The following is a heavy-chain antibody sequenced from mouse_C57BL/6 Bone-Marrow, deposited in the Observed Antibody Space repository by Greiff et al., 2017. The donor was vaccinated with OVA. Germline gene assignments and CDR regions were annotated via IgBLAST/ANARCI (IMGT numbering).Heavy chain of an antibody. Sequence: VHVKQSGPELVKPGASVKMSCKASGYTFTDYNMHWVKQSHGKSLEWIGYINPNNGGTSYNQKFKGKATLTVNKSSSTAYMELRSLTSEDSAVYYCARSRLRRGAWFAYWGQGTLVTVSA. J-gene: IGHJ3*01. D-gene: IGHD2-4*01. CDR3: ARSRLRRGAWFAY. CDR2: INPNNGGT. V-gene: IGHV1-22*01. CDR1: GYTFTDYN.